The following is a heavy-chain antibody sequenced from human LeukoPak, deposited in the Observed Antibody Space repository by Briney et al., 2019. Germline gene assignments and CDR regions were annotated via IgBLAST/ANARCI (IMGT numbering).Heavy chain of an antibody. D-gene: IGHD2-15*01. Sequence: GGSLRLSCAASGFTFSSYSMNWVRQAPGKGLEWVSAISGSGGSTYYADSVKGRFTISRDNSKNTLYLQMNSLRAEDTAVYYSAKDNGFCSGGSCYSSHYWYFDLWGRGTLVTVSS. V-gene: IGHV3-23*01. CDR3: AKDNGFCSGGSCYSSHYWYFDL. J-gene: IGHJ2*01. CDR1: GFTFSSYS. CDR2: ISGSGGST.